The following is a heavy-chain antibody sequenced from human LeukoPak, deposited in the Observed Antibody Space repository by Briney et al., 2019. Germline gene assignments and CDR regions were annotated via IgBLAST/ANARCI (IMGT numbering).Heavy chain of an antibody. Sequence: GESLKISCKGSGYSFTSYWIGWVRQMPGKGLEYMGIIYPGDSDATYSPSFQGQVTISADKSISAAYLQWSSLKASDTAMYYCARHGPRHFLIPTVTRDAFDIWGQGTMVTVSS. CDR1: GYSFTSYW. CDR3: ARHGPRHFLIPTVTRDAFDI. D-gene: IGHD4-17*01. J-gene: IGHJ3*02. V-gene: IGHV5-51*01. CDR2: IYPGDSDA.